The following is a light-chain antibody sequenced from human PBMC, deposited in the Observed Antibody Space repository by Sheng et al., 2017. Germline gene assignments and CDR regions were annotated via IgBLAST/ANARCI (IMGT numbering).Light chain of an antibody. Sequence: SALTQPASVSGSPGQSITISCTGTTSDVGSYDFVSWYQHHPGKVPNLMIYEVNKRPSGVSNRFSGSKSGNTASLTISGLQAEDEAIYYCCSYATSGSLVFGGGTRVTVL. CDR3: CSYATSGSLV. J-gene: IGLJ3*02. CDR2: EVN. CDR1: TSDVGSYDF. V-gene: IGLV2-23*02.